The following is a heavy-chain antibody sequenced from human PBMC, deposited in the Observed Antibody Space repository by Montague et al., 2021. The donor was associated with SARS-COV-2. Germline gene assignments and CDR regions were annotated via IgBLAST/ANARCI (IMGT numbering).Heavy chain of an antibody. Sequence: SETLSLTCSGLVSWYSGADRKSTRLNSSHPLSCMPSSARKKNTNYNPSLKSRVTISVDRSENQFSLKRSSVTAADTAVYYCARGRPVSQFLRTYSSSWYWFDPWGQGTLVTVSS. CDR2: SARKKNT. V-gene: IGHV4-34*01. CDR3: ARGRPVSQFLRTYSSSWYWFDP. J-gene: IGHJ5*02. CDR1: VSWYSGAD. D-gene: IGHD6-13*01.